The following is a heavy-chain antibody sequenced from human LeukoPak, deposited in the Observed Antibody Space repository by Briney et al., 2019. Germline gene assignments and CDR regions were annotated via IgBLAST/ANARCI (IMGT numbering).Heavy chain of an antibody. J-gene: IGHJ3*02. V-gene: IGHV4-4*07. Sequence: SETLSLTCTVSGASISSYYWSWSRQPAGKGLEWIGRIYTGGNTKYNPSLKSRVTMSVDTSKNQFSLKVSSVTAADTAVYYCARFRNFVSDIWGQGTMVTVSS. CDR3: ARFRNFVSDI. D-gene: IGHD3-16*01. CDR1: GASISSYY. CDR2: IYTGGNT.